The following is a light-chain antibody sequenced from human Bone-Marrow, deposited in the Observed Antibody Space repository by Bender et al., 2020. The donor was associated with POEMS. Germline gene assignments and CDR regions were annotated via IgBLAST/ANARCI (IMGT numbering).Light chain of an antibody. J-gene: IGLJ2*01. V-gene: IGLV2-14*03. Sequence: QSALTQPASVSGSLGQSITIPCTGTNHDVGNFNFVSWYQQHPYKVPKLIIFDVNNRPSGVSSRFSGSKSGNTASLTIAGLQAEDEADYYCSSYAGTIYHIIFGGGTKLTVL. CDR2: DVN. CDR3: SSYAGTIYHII. CDR1: NHDVGNFNF.